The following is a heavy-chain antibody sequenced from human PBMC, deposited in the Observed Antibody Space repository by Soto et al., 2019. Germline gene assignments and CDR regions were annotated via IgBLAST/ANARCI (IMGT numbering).Heavy chain of an antibody. CDR2: IYYSGST. CDR3: ARELRFGEDYYGMDV. CDR1: GGSISSGGYY. Sequence: QVQLQESGPGLVKPSQTLSLTCTVSGGSISSGGYYWSWIRQHPGKGLEWIGYIYYSGSTYYNPSLKSRVTISVDTSKNQYYLKLSSVTAADTAVYYWARELRFGEDYYGMDVWGQGTTVTVSS. D-gene: IGHD3-10*01. J-gene: IGHJ6*02. V-gene: IGHV4-31*03.